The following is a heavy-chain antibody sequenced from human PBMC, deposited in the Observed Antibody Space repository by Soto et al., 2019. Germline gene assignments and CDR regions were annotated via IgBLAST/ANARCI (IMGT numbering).Heavy chain of an antibody. J-gene: IGHJ6*02. CDR1: GFTFSSYA. CDR3: AKDPTNAIFGVVIVPEDGMDV. Sequence: GGSLSLSCTASGFTFSSYAMSWVRPAPGRGLEWGSAISGSGGSTYYADSVKGRFTISRDNSKNTLYLQMNSLRAEDTAVYYCAKDPTNAIFGVVIVPEDGMDVWGQGTTVTVSS. D-gene: IGHD3-3*01. CDR2: ISGSGGST. V-gene: IGHV3-23*01.